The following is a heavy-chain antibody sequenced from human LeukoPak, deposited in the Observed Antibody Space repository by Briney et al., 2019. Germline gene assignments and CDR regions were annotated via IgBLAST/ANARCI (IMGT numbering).Heavy chain of an antibody. Sequence: GGSLRLSCAASGFTLSNYWMSWVRQAPGKGLEWVANIKQDGSKLSYVDSVKGRFTVSRDNAKNSLYLQMNSLRAEDAAVYYCARWEARDTWVYDYWGQGTLVTSPQ. CDR2: IKQDGSKL. V-gene: IGHV3-7*01. CDR1: GFTLSNYW. D-gene: IGHD1-26*01. J-gene: IGHJ4*02. CDR3: ARWEARDTWVYDY.